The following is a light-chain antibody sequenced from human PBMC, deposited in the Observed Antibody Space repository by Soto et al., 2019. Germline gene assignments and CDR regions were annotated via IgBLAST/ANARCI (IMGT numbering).Light chain of an antibody. CDR1: SSNIGAGND. V-gene: IGLV1-40*01. CDR3: QPYDSSLTTHV. J-gene: IGLJ1*01. Sequence: QSVLMQPPSVSGAPGQRVTISCTGSSSNIGAGNDVHWYQQFPGTAPKLLICGNSNRPSGVPDRFSGSKSGTSASLALTGLLADYDAHYYYQPYDSSLTTHVFGTGTKVTVL. CDR2: GNS.